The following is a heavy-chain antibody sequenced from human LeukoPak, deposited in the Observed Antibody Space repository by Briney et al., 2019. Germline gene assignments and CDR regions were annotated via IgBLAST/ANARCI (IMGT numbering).Heavy chain of an antibody. Sequence: SETLSLTCTVSGGSISSYYWSWIRQPPATGLEWIGYTYYSGSTNYNPSLKSRVTISVDTSKNQFSLKLSSVTAADTAVYYCARINYYGSGSRDAFDIWGQGTMVTVSS. CDR1: GGSISSYY. J-gene: IGHJ3*02. CDR2: TYYSGST. D-gene: IGHD3-10*01. CDR3: ARINYYGSGSRDAFDI. V-gene: IGHV4-59*01.